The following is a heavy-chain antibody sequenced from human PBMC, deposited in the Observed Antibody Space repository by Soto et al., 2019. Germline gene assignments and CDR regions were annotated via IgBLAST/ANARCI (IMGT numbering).Heavy chain of an antibody. D-gene: IGHD6-13*01. CDR1: GFTFSSYA. CDR2: ISYDGSNK. J-gene: IGHJ4*02. Sequence: VGSLRLSCAASGFTFSSYAMHWVRQAPGKGLEWVAVISYDGSNKYYADSVKGRFTISRDNSKNTLYLQMNSLRAEDTAVYYCARQWSAAGTSLDYWGQGTLVTVSS. V-gene: IGHV3-30-3*01. CDR3: ARQWSAAGTSLDY.